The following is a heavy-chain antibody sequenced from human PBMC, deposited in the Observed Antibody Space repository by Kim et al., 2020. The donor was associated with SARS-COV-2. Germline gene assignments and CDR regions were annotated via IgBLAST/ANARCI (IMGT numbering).Heavy chain of an antibody. J-gene: IGHJ6*02. Sequence: YADSVKSRFTIYRENAKSTLYLQMNSLRTEDTAVYYCPRGYYYGIDVWGQGTTVTVSS. CDR3: PRGYYYGIDV. D-gene: IGHD3-16*01. V-gene: IGHV3-74*01.